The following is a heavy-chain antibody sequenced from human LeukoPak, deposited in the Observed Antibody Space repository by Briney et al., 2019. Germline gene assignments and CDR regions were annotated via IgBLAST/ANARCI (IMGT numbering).Heavy chain of an antibody. CDR1: GGSISRSTYY. CDR3: ASRSSIWSGYQDTLYYFDS. J-gene: IGHJ4*02. D-gene: IGHD3-3*01. Sequence: SETLSLTCTVSGGSISRSTYYWGWIRQPPGKGLEWIANIYYTGTTLYNPSLKSRVTISVDTSENQFSLKLSSVTAADTAVYYCASRSSIWSGYQDTLYYFDSWGQGTLVTVSS. V-gene: IGHV4-39*07. CDR2: IYYTGTT.